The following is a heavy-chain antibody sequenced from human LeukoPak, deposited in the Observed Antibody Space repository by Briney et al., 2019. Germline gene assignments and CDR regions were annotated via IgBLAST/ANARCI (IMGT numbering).Heavy chain of an antibody. Sequence: ASVKVSCKASGYTFTSYYMHWVRQAPGQGLEWMGIINPSGGSTSYAQKFQGRVTMTRDTSTSTVYMELSSLRSEDTAVYYCARDKAVAGIRYYYGMDVWGQGTTVTVSS. J-gene: IGHJ6*02. D-gene: IGHD6-19*01. CDR2: INPSGGST. CDR1: GYTFTSYY. V-gene: IGHV1-46*01. CDR3: ARDKAVAGIRYYYGMDV.